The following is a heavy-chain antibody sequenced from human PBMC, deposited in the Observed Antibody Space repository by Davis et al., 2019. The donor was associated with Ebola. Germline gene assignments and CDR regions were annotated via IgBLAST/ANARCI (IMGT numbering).Heavy chain of an antibody. Sequence: PSETLSLTCAVYGGSFSGYYWSWIRQPPGKGLEWIGEINHSGSTNYNPSLKSRVTISVDTSKNQFSLKLSSVTAADTAVYYCARGAAGIYYWGQGTLVTVSS. CDR1: GGSFSGYY. CDR3: ARGAAGIYY. D-gene: IGHD6-13*01. V-gene: IGHV4-34*01. CDR2: INHSGST. J-gene: IGHJ4*02.